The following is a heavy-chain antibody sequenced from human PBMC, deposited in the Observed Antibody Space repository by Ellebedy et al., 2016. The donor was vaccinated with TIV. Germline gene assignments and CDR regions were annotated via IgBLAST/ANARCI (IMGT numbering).Heavy chain of an antibody. V-gene: IGHV3-74*03. Sequence: GESLTISCAASGFSFSTYWMYWVRQAPGKGLVWVSDINTDGSSTKYADFVKGRFTISRDNAKKIVYLQMNSLRAEDTAVYYCARGDFGTNWGQGTLVTVSS. D-gene: IGHD4-17*01. CDR3: ARGDFGTN. CDR1: GFSFSTYW. CDR2: INTDGSST. J-gene: IGHJ4*02.